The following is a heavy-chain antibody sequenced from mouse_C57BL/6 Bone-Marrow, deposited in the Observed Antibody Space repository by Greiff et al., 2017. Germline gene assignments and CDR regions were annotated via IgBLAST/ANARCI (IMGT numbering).Heavy chain of an antibody. Sequence: VQLQQSGAELARPGASVTLSCKASGYTFTSYGISWVKQRTGQGLEWIGEIYPRSGNTYYNQKFTGKATLTADKSSSTAYMELRSLTSADSAVYVCAREGDYYGSSYFDYWGQGTTLTVSS. CDR2: IYPRSGNT. CDR1: GYTFTSYG. V-gene: IGHV1-81*01. J-gene: IGHJ2*01. CDR3: AREGDYYGSSYFDY. D-gene: IGHD1-1*01.